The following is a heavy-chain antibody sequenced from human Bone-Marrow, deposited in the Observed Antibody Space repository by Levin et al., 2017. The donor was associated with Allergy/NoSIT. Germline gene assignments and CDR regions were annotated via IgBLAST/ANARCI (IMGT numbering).Heavy chain of an antibody. CDR1: GDSVSSNSAA. D-gene: IGHD2-2*01. CDR3: ARARDCSSTSCSYYYGMDV. V-gene: IGHV6-1*01. J-gene: IGHJ6*02. Sequence: SQTLSLTCAISGDSVSSNSAAWNWIRQSPSRGLEWLGRTYYRSKWYNDYAVSVKSRITINPDTSKNQFSLQLNSVTPEDTAVYYCARARDCSSTSCSYYYGMDVWGQGTTVTVSS. CDR2: TYYRSKWYN.